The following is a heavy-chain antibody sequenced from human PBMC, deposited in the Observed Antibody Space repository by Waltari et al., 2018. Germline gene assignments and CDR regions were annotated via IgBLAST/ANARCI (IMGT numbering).Heavy chain of an antibody. CDR3: ARGTYIVGYDY. V-gene: IGHV3-30-3*01. CDR2: ISYDGTTT. J-gene: IGHJ4*02. Sequence: QVQLVESGGGVVQPGRSLRLSCAASGFTFGSYAMHWVRQAPGKGLEWVAIISYDGTTTYYADSVKGRFTLSRDNSKNTLYLQMNSLVFEDTAIYYCARGTYIVGYDYWGQGTPVTVSA. D-gene: IGHD1-26*01. CDR1: GFTFGSYA.